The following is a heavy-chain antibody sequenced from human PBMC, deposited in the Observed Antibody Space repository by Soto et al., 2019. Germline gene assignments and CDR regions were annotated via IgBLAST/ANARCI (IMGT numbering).Heavy chain of an antibody. J-gene: IGHJ5*02. CDR3: ATRGSCSSKSCYFLDWFDP. CDR1: GYTLTELS. V-gene: IGHV1-24*01. CDR2: FDPEDGET. Sequence: ASVKVSCKVSGYTLTELSMHWVRQAPGKGLEWMGGFDPEDGETIYAQKFQGRVTMTEDTSTDTAYMELSSLRSEDTAVYYCATRGSCSSKSCYFLDWFDPWGQGTLVTVSS. D-gene: IGHD2-2*01.